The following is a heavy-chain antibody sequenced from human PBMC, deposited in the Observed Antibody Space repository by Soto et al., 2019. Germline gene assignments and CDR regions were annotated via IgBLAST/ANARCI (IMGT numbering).Heavy chain of an antibody. V-gene: IGHV3-7*03. J-gene: IGHJ4*02. Sequence: GGSLRLSCAASGFTFSSYWMSWVRQAPGKGLEWVANIKQDGSEKYYVDSVKGRFTISRDNAKNSLYLQMNSLRAEDTAVYYCARKDCSGGSCYSSNMGAFDYWGQGTLVTVSS. D-gene: IGHD2-15*01. CDR2: IKQDGSEK. CDR1: GFTFSSYW. CDR3: ARKDCSGGSCYSSNMGAFDY.